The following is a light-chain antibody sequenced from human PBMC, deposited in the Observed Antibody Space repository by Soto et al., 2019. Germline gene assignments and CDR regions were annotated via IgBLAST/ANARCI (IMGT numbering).Light chain of an antibody. CDR3: QYYDRSLSGTV. V-gene: IGLV1-40*01. CDR2: GGS. Sequence: QCLLTRPPSVSGAPGQRVAISCTWSSSNIGAGYDVHWYQHQPGTAPKLLIYGGSSRPSGVPDRFSGSKSGTSASLAITGIQAEDEADYYCQYYDRSLSGTVFGTGTKVTVL. CDR1: SSNIGAGYD. J-gene: IGLJ1*01.